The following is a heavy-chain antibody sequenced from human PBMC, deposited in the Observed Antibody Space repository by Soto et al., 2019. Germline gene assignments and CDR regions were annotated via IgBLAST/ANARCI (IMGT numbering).Heavy chain of an antibody. J-gene: IGHJ4*02. Sequence: ASLKVSGKASGYTFTGYYMQWGRQARGQGLEGMGWINPNSGGTNYAQKFQGRVTITADKSTSTAYMELSSLRSEDTAVYYCARSDSSSWYFDYWGQGTLVTVSS. V-gene: IGHV1-2*02. CDR3: ARSDSSSWYFDY. D-gene: IGHD6-13*01. CDR1: GYTFTGYY. CDR2: INPNSGGT.